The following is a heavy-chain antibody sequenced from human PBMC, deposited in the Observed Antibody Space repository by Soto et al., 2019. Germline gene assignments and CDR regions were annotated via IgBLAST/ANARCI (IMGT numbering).Heavy chain of an antibody. D-gene: IGHD5-12*01. CDR2: LKPDGSDK. CDR3: AREVAWAFDI. J-gene: IGHJ3*02. V-gene: IGHV3-7*01. CDR1: GFTFSDYW. Sequence: PGGSLRLSCAGSGFTFSDYWMSWVRLTPGKGLEWVANLKPDGSDKYYVDSVRGRFTISRDNAKSSLFLQMNSLRVEDTAVYYCAREVAWAFDIWGQGTVVTASS.